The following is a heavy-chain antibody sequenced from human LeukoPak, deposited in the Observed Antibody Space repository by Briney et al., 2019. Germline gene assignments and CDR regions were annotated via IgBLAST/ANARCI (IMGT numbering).Heavy chain of an antibody. CDR2: ISYDGSNK. D-gene: IGHD2-21*02. Sequence: PGGSLRLSCAASGFTFSSYGMHWVRQAPGKGLEWVAVISYDGSNKYYADSVKGRFTISRDNSKNTLYLQMNSLRAEDTAVYYCAKDRESVGTYFDYWGQGTLVTVSS. CDR3: AKDRESVGTYFDY. V-gene: IGHV3-30*18. J-gene: IGHJ4*02. CDR1: GFTFSSYG.